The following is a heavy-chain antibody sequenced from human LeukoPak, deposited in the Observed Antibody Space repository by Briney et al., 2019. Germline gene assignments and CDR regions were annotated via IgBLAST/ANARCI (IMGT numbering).Heavy chain of an antibody. D-gene: IGHD6-19*01. CDR3: ARSSKQWLDY. CDR2: ISIHNGNT. CDR1: GYTFADYG. Sequence: GASVKVSCKDSGYTFADYGISWVPQDPGQGLEWMGWISIHNGNTNAQKFQGRVTLTTDTSTSTAYLELRSLTSDDTAVYYCARSSKQWLDYWGQGTLVTVSS. V-gene: IGHV1-18*01. J-gene: IGHJ4*02.